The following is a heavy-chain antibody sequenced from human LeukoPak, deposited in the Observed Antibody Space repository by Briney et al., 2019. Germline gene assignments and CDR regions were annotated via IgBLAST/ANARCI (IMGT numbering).Heavy chain of an antibody. V-gene: IGHV3-21*01. D-gene: IGHD3-10*01. CDR3: ARAGFTFSDYFASFFDH. CDR1: GFTFSSYS. Sequence: PGGSLRLSCAASGFTFSSYSMNWVRQAPGKGLEWVSSISSSSSYIYYADSVKGRFTISRDNAKNSLYLQMNSLRAEDTAVYYCARAGFTFSDYFASFFDHWGQGTLVTVSS. J-gene: IGHJ5*02. CDR2: ISSSSSYI.